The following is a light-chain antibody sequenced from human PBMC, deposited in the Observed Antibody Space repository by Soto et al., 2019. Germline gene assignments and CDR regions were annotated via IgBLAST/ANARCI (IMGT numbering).Light chain of an antibody. CDR3: QRLNSYPRT. CDR2: AAS. Sequence: DTQVPQSTSSLSAFVAASVHISYRASQGISNYLAWYQQKPGKAPKLLIYAASTLQSGVPSRFSGSRSGTEFTLTISSLQPEDFATYYCQRLNSYPRTFGQGTRVDIK. J-gene: IGKJ1*01. CDR1: QGISNY. V-gene: IGKV1-9*01.